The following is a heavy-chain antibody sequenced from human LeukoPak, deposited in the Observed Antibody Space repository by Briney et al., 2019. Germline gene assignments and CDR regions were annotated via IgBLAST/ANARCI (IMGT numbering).Heavy chain of an antibody. D-gene: IGHD3-9*01. CDR2: IIPIFGTA. CDR1: GYTFTSYA. Sequence: GASVKVSCKASGYTFTSYAISWVRQAPGQGLEWMGGIIPIFGTANYAQKFQGRVTITADESTSTAYMELSSLRSEDTAVYYCARGPSDYDILTGYPSAEYFQHWGQGTLVTVSS. J-gene: IGHJ1*01. CDR3: ARGPSDYDILTGYPSAEYFQH. V-gene: IGHV1-69*13.